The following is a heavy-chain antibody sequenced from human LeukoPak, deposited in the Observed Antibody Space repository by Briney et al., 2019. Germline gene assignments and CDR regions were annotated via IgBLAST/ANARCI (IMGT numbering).Heavy chain of an antibody. J-gene: IGHJ5*02. Sequence: GASVKVSCKASGYTFTSYAMNWVRQAPGQGLEWMGWISAYNGNTNYAQKLQGRVTMTTDTSTSTAYMELRSLRSDDTAVYYCARDYLALQWLGNNWFDPWGQGTLVTVSS. CDR3: ARDYLALQWLGNNWFDP. CDR2: ISAYNGNT. V-gene: IGHV1-18*01. D-gene: IGHD6-19*01. CDR1: GYTFTSYA.